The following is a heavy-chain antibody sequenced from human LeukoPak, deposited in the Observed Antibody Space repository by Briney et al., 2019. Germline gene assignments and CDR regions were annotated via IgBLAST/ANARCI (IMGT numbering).Heavy chain of an antibody. D-gene: IGHD3-22*01. V-gene: IGHV3-23*01. CDR2: ISGSGRNT. CDR1: GFTFSSYA. CDR3: AKAYYDTRGSHFDY. Sequence: PGGSLRLSCAASGFTFSSYAMSWVRQAPGKGLEWVSDISGSGRNTYYADSVKGRFTISRDNSKTTLYLQMNSLRAEDTAVYYCAKAYYDTRGSHFDYWGQGTLVTVSS. J-gene: IGHJ4*02.